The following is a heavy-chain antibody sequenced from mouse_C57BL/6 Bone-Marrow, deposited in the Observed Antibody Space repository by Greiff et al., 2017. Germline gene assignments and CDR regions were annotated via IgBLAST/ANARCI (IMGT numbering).Heavy chain of an antibody. J-gene: IGHJ2*01. D-gene: IGHD2-5*01. Sequence: DVKLVESGGGLVKPGGSLKLSCAASGFTFSDYGMHWVRQAPEKGLEWVAYISSGSSTIYYADTVKGRFTISRDNAKNTLFLQMTSLRSEDTAMYYCATYYSNYAFDYWGQGTTLTVSS. V-gene: IGHV5-17*01. CDR1: GFTFSDYG. CDR2: ISSGSSTI. CDR3: ATYYSNYAFDY.